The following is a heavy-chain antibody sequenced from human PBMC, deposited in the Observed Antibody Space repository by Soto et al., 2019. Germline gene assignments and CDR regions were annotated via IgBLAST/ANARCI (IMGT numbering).Heavy chain of an antibody. CDR1: GGSFSGYY. V-gene: IGHV4-34*01. CDR2: INHSGSI. Sequence: SETLSLTCAVYGGSFSGYYWSWIRQPPGKGLEWIGEINHSGSINYNPSLKSRVTISVDTSKNQFSLKLSSVTAADTAVYYCARRNYYDSSGYYYVSWFDPWGQGTLVTVSS. CDR3: ARRNYYDSSGYYYVSWFDP. J-gene: IGHJ5*02. D-gene: IGHD3-22*01.